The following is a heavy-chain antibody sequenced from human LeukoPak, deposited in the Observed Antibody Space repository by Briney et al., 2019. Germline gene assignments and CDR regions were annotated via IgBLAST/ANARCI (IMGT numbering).Heavy chain of an antibody. J-gene: IGHJ2*01. Sequence: GGSLRLSGAASGFTFSSYAMHWGRQAPGKGLEGLAVISYDGINKYYADSVKGRFTISRDNSKNTLYLQMNSLRAEDTAVYYCAREGSSPVTAIHWYFDLWGRGTLVTVSS. CDR3: AREGSSPVTAIHWYFDL. V-gene: IGHV3-30-3*01. D-gene: IGHD2-21*02. CDR2: ISYDGINK. CDR1: GFTFSSYA.